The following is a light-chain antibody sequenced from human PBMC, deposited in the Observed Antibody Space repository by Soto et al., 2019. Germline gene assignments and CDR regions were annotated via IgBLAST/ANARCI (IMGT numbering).Light chain of an antibody. J-gene: IGLJ3*02. V-gene: IGLV1-36*01. Sequence: QSVLTQPPSVSEAPRQRVTISCSESSSNIENNAVNWYQQLPGKAPKLLIYYDDLLPSGVSDRFSGSKSGTSASLAISGLQSEDEADYYCSAWDDSLHGVVFGGGTKLTVL. CDR2: YDD. CDR1: SSNIENNA. CDR3: SAWDDSLHGVV.